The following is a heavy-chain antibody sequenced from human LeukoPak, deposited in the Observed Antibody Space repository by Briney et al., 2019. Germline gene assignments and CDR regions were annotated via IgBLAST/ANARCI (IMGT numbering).Heavy chain of an antibody. V-gene: IGHV3-21*01. CDR2: ISSGSSYI. D-gene: IGHD2-2*01. J-gene: IGHJ3*02. CDR3: ARDRGCSSTSCSGAFDI. Sequence: GGSLRLSCAASGFTFSSYSMNWVRQAPGKGLDWVSSISSGSSYIYYADSVKGRFTISRDNAKNSLYLQMNSLRAEDTAVYYCARDRGCSSTSCSGAFDIWGQGTMVTVSS. CDR1: GFTFSSYS.